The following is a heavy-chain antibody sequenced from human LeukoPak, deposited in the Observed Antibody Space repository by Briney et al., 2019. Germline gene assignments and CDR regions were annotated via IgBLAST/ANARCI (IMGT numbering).Heavy chain of an antibody. CDR3: ARDGGSYSVWGAFDI. CDR2: INSDGSST. J-gene: IGHJ3*02. CDR1: GFTFSSYG. Sequence: GGSLRLSCVASGFTFSSYGMHWVRQAPGKGLVWVSRINSDGSSTSYADSVKGRFTISRDNAKNTLYLQMNSLRAEDTAVYYCARDGGSYSVWGAFDIWGQGTMVTVSS. V-gene: IGHV3-74*01. D-gene: IGHD3-10*01.